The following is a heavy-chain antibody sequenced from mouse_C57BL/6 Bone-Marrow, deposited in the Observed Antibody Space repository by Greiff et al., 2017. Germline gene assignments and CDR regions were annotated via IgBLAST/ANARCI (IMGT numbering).Heavy chain of an antibody. CDR2: IDPETGGT. CDR3: TPTVVARKYFDV. CDR1: GYTFTDYE. V-gene: IGHV1-15*01. D-gene: IGHD1-1*01. Sequence: VQLQQSGAELVRPGASVTLSCKASGYTFTDYEMHWVKQTPVHGLEWIRAIDPETGGTAYNQKFKGKAILTADKSSSTAYMELRSLTSEDSAVYYCTPTVVARKYFDVWGTGTTVTVSS. J-gene: IGHJ1*03.